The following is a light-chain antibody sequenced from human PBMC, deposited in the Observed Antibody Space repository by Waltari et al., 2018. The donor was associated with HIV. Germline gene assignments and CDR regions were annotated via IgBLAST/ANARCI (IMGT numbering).Light chain of an antibody. CDR3: CSYAGSSTWV. V-gene: IGLV2-23*02. Sequence: QSALTQPASVSGSPGQSITISCTGPSSDVGAYNYVSWYQQHPGKAPKFMIYDVNKRPSGVSNRFSGSKSGNTASLTISGLQAEDEADYYCCSYAGSSTWVFGGGTKLTVL. CDR1: SSDVGAYNY. CDR2: DVN. J-gene: IGLJ3*02.